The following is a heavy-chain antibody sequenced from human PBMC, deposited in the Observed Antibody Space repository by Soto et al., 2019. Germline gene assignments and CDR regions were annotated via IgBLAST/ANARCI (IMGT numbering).Heavy chain of an antibody. CDR1: GYTFTSYG. D-gene: IGHD3-16*01. CDR3: ARTILDGDDLTLNSFDP. J-gene: IGHJ5*02. V-gene: IGHV1-18*01. Sequence: ASVKVSCKASGYTFTSYGISWVRQAPGQGLEWMGWISAYNGNTNYAQKLQGRVTMTTDTSTSTAYMELRSLRSDDTAVYYCARTILDGDDLTLNSFDPWGQGTLVTVSS. CDR2: ISAYNGNT.